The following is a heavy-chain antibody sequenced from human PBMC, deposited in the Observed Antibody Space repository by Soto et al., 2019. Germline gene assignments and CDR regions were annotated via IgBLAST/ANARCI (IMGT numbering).Heavy chain of an antibody. D-gene: IGHD6-13*01. CDR3: ARFPSSSSWGLYFDY. CDR2: ISAYNGNT. J-gene: IGHJ4*02. Sequence: ASVKVSCKASGYTFTSYGISWVRQAPGQGLEWMGWISAYNGNTNYAQKLQGRVAMTTDTSTSTAYMELRSLRSDDTAVYYCARFPSSSSWGLYFDYWGQGTLVTVSS. V-gene: IGHV1-18*01. CDR1: GYTFTSYG.